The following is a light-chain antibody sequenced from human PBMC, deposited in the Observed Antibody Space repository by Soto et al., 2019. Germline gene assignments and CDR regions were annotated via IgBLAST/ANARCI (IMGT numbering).Light chain of an antibody. Sequence: EIVLTQSPGTLSLSPGESATLSCRGSQSLSINSLAWYRRNPGQPPSLLIYGTSTRATDIPRRFSGSGSGTDFTLTITTLEPEDFAVYFCQQYGDSPPTFGRGTKVEVK. V-gene: IGKV3-20*01. J-gene: IGKJ1*01. CDR3: QQYGDSPPT. CDR1: QSLSINS. CDR2: GTS.